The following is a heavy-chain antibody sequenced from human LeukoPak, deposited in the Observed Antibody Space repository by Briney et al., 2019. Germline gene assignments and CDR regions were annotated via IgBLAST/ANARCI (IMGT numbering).Heavy chain of an antibody. V-gene: IGHV4-38-2*02. CDR2: IYHSGST. Sequence: SETLSLTCTVSGYSISSGYYWGWIRQPPGKGLEWIGSIYHSGSTYYNPSLKSRVTISVDTSKNQFSLKLSSVTAADTAVYYCARGCWNYYGSGSYYAGNYYYYMDVWGKGTTVTISS. D-gene: IGHD3-10*01. CDR3: ARGCWNYYGSGSYYAGNYYYYMDV. J-gene: IGHJ6*03. CDR1: GYSISSGYY.